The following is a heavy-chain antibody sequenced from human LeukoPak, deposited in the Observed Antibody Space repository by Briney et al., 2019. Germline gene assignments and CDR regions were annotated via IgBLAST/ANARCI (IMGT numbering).Heavy chain of an antibody. D-gene: IGHD3/OR15-3a*01. Sequence: AETLSLTCAVSGGSISSTIHYWAWIRQPPGKGLEWIGSMYYSGSTYYNPSIKSRVTISLDTSESQFSLKLSSVTAADTAVYYCARQTGSGLFILPGGQGTLVTVSS. V-gene: IGHV4-39*01. CDR2: MYYSGST. J-gene: IGHJ4*02. CDR1: GGSISSTIHY. CDR3: ARQTGSGLFILP.